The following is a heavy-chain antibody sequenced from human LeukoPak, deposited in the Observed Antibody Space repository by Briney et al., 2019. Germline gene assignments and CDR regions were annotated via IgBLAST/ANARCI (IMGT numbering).Heavy chain of an antibody. Sequence: GGSLRLSCAASGFAFSSFEMTWVRQPPGKGLEWIANIGASGNPMFYADSVKGRFTVSRDNAESSLYLHMNSLRVDDTAVYYCARMGGAPQGWGLGALVTVSS. V-gene: IGHV3-48*03. CDR1: GFAFSSFE. CDR2: IGASGNPM. J-gene: IGHJ4*02. CDR3: ARMGGAPQG. D-gene: IGHD2-21*01.